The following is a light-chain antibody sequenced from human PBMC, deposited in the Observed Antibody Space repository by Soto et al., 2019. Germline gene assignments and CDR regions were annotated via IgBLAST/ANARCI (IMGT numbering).Light chain of an antibody. CDR1: QSVSSNY. V-gene: IGKV3-20*01. CDR2: GAS. CDR3: QQYGSSPYT. Sequence: EIVVTQSPGTLSLSPGERATLSCRASQSVSSNYLAWYQQKPGQAPRLLIYGASGRATGIPDRFSGSGFGTDFTLTISRLEPEDFAVYYCQQYGSSPYTFGQGTKLEIK. J-gene: IGKJ2*01.